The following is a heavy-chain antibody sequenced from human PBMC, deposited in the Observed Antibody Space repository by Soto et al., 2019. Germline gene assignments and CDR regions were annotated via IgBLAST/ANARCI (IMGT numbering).Heavy chain of an antibody. D-gene: IGHD4-4*01. CDR2: ISYDGSNK. Sequence: QVQLVESGGGVVQPGRSLRLSCAASGFTFSSYGMHWVRQAPGKGLEWVAVISYDGSNKYYADSVKGRFTISRDNSKNWLYLQMNSLRAEDTAVYYCAKGSYMTTVRGYGMDVWGQGTTVTVSS. J-gene: IGHJ6*02. CDR1: GFTFSSYG. V-gene: IGHV3-30*18. CDR3: AKGSYMTTVRGYGMDV.